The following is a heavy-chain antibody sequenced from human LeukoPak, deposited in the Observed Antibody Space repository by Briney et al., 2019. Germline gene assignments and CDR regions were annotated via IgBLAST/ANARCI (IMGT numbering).Heavy chain of an antibody. CDR1: GGSISSSSYY. J-gene: IGHJ4*02. CDR2: IYHSGST. Sequence: SETLSLTCTVSGGSISSSSYYWGWIRQPPGKGLEWIGSIYHSGSTYYNPSLKSRVTISVDTSKNQFSLKLSSVTAADTAVYYCARDGYYDSSGYYLDYWGQGTLVTVSS. V-gene: IGHV4-39*07. D-gene: IGHD3-22*01. CDR3: ARDGYYDSSGYYLDY.